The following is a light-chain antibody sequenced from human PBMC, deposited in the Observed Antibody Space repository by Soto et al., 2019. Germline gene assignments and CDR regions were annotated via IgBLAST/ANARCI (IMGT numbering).Light chain of an antibody. Sequence: DIQMTQSPSTLSASVGDRVTMTCRASQSIRSWLAWYQQKPGKAPKLLIYDASSLESGVPSRFSGRRSGTEFTLTISSLQPDDFGTYYCQQYESYSPLTFGGGTMVEIK. CDR2: DAS. J-gene: IGKJ4*01. CDR3: QQYESYSPLT. V-gene: IGKV1-5*01. CDR1: QSIRSW.